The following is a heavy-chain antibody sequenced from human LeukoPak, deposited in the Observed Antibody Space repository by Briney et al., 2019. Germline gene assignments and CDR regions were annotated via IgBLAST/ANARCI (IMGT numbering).Heavy chain of an antibody. CDR2: ISYDGSNK. D-gene: IGHD6-19*01. J-gene: IGHJ4*02. CDR1: GFTFSSYA. Sequence: GRSLRLSCAASGFTFSSYAMHWVRQAPGKGLEWVAVISYDGSNKYYADSVKGRFTISRDNSKNTLYLQMNSLRAEDTAVYYCAQTRSGWSYYFDYWGQGTLVTVSS. CDR3: AQTRSGWSYYFDY. V-gene: IGHV3-30-3*01.